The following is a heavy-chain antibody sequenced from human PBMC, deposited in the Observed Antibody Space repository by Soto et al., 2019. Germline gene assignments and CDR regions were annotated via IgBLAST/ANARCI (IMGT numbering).Heavy chain of an antibody. V-gene: IGHV3-48*03. J-gene: IGHJ6*02. D-gene: IGHD6-19*01. CDR3: AGDPSGWYDDYYYYGMDV. CDR2: ISSSGSTI. CDR1: GFTFSSYE. Sequence: AGGSLRLSCAASGFTFSSYEMNWVRQAPGKGLEWVSYISSSGSTIYYADSVKGRFTISRDNAKNSLYLQMNSLRAEDTAVYYCAGDPSGWYDDYYYYGMDVWGQGTTVTVSS.